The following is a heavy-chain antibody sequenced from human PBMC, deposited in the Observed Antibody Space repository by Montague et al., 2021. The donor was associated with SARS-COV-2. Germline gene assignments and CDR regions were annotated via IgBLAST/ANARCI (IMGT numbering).Heavy chain of an antibody. CDR2: IYPGDSET. V-gene: IGHV5-51*01. CDR1: GYSFSNYW. Sequence: QSGAEVKKPGESLKISCKGSGYSFSNYWIGWVRQMSGKGLESMGIIYPGDSETKYSPSFQGQVIISADKSISTVYLQWNSLKASDSAMYYCTRSNYYYDRSASPNSYYDYWGQGPLVTVSS. CDR3: TRSNYYYDRSASPNSYYDY. J-gene: IGHJ4*02. D-gene: IGHD3-22*01.